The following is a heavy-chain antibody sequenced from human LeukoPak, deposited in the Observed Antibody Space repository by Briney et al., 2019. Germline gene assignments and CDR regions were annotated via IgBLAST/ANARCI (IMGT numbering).Heavy chain of an antibody. J-gene: IGHJ4*02. V-gene: IGHV3-23*01. D-gene: IGHD3-16*02. Sequence: GRSLRLSCAASGFTFSSYAMSWVRQAPGKGLEWVSAISGSGGSTYYADSVKGRFTISRDNSKSTLYLQMNSLRAEDTAVYYCAKELTFGGVIVYYFDYWGQGTLVTVSS. CDR2: ISGSGGST. CDR3: AKELTFGGVIVYYFDY. CDR1: GFTFSSYA.